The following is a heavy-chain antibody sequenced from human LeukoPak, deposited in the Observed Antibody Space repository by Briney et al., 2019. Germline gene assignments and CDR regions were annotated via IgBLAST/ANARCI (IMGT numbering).Heavy chain of an antibody. V-gene: IGHV1-69-2*01. J-gene: IGHJ4*02. Sequence: GAAVKVSCKTSGYTFIDYYIHWVKQAPGKGLEWMGRIDPEDGETVYSEKFRGGITMTSDTSKDTVYMELSSLSSEDTAIYYCAADLLRLVDYWGQGTVVTVSS. D-gene: IGHD2-8*02. CDR3: AADLLRLVDY. CDR1: GYTFIDYY. CDR2: IDPEDGET.